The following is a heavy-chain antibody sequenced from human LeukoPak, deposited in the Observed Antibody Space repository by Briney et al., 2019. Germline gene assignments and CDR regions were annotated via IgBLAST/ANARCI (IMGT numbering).Heavy chain of an antibody. D-gene: IGHD6-6*01. CDR2: ISGSGGST. V-gene: IGHV3-23*01. Sequence: GGSLRLSCAASGFTFSSYAMSWVRQAPGKGLEWVSAISGSGGSTYYADSVKGRFTISRDNSKNTLYLQMNSLRAEDTAVYYCAKDGSPRYSSSFGSPNYWGQGTLVTVSS. J-gene: IGHJ4*02. CDR1: GFTFSSYA. CDR3: AKDGSPRYSSSFGSPNY.